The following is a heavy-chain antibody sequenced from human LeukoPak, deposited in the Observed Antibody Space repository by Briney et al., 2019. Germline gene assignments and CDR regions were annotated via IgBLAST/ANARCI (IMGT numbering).Heavy chain of an antibody. CDR1: GFTFSSYD. V-gene: IGHV3-30*03. Sequence: PGGSLRLSCAASGFTFSSYDMNWVRQAPGKGLEWVAVISGGGSTKYYADSVKGRFILSRDNSKNSLSLQMNSLRAEDTAIYYCARVVGRSGYLDLWGRGTQVTVSS. CDR3: ARVVGRSGYLDL. J-gene: IGHJ2*01. D-gene: IGHD1-14*01. CDR2: ISGGGSTK.